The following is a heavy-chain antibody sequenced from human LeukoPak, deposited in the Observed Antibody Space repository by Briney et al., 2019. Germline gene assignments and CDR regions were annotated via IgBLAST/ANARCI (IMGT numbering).Heavy chain of an antibody. V-gene: IGHV3-48*03. J-gene: IGHJ6*04. Sequence: GGSLTLSCAASGFTFSSYEMNWVRQAPGKGLEWVSYISSSGSTIYYADSVKGRFTISRDNAKNSLYLQMNSLRAEDTAVYYCAELGITMIGGVWGKGTTVTVSS. CDR3: AELGITMIGGV. CDR1: GFTFSSYE. D-gene: IGHD3-10*02. CDR2: ISSSGSTI.